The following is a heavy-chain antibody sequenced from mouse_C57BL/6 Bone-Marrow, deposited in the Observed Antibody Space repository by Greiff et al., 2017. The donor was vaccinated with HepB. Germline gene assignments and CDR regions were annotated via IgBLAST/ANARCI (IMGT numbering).Heavy chain of an antibody. CDR3: ARLTTLYYYAIDY. Sequence: EVKVVESGGGLVKPGGSLKLSCAASGFTFSDYGMHWVRQAPEKGLEWVAYISSGSSTIYYADTVKGRFTISRDNAKNTLFLQMTSLRSEDTAMYYCARLTTLYYYAIDYWGQGTSVTVSS. CDR1: GFTFSDYG. D-gene: IGHD2-1*01. J-gene: IGHJ4*01. V-gene: IGHV5-17*01. CDR2: ISSGSSTI.